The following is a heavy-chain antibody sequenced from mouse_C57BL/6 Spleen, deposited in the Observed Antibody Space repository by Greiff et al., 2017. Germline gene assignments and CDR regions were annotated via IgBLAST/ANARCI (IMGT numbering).Heavy chain of an antibody. Sequence: QVQLQQPGAELVMPGASVKLSCKASGYTFTSYWMHWVKQRPGQGLEWIGEIDPSDSYTNYNQKFKGKSTLTVDKSSSTAYMQLSSLTSEDSAVYDCAGTVVAKGYAMDYWGQGTSVTVSS. V-gene: IGHV1-69*01. CDR1: GYTFTSYW. J-gene: IGHJ4*01. CDR3: AGTVVAKGYAMDY. D-gene: IGHD1-1*01. CDR2: IDPSDSYT.